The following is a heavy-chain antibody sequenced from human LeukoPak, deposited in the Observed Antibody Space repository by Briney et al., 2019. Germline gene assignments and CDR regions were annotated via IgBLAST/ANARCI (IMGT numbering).Heavy chain of an antibody. J-gene: IGHJ5*02. CDR3: VRIPNTAPFPNWFDP. CDR2: ISSSSDYI. CDR1: GFTFGTST. V-gene: IGHV3-21*01. D-gene: IGHD2-2*02. Sequence: GESLRLSCAASGFTFGTSTMNWVRQAPEKGREWVSSISSSSDYIYYADSVKGRFTISTDTAKHSLYFQMNSQRAEDTAVYLCVRIPNTAPFPNWFDPWGEETLVTVSS.